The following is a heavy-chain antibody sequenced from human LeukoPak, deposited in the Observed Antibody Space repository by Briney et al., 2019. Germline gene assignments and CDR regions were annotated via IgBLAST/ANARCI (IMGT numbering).Heavy chain of an antibody. D-gene: IGHD3-10*01. CDR3: TTGLRITMIRGVPNRDLFDY. Sequence: GGSLRLSCAASGFTFRNAWMSWVRQAPGKRLEWVGRTKSKTDGGTTDYAAPVKGKFTISRDDSKNTLYLQMNSLKTEDTAVYYCTTGLRITMIRGVPNRDLFDYWGQGTLVTVSS. J-gene: IGHJ4*02. CDR2: TKSKTDGGTT. CDR1: GFTFRNAW. V-gene: IGHV3-15*01.